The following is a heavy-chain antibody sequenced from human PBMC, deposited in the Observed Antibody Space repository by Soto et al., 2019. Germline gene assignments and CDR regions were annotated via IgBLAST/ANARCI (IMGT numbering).Heavy chain of an antibody. CDR1: GFTFSSYA. CDR3: ARDPMGRYYGSGSDYFDY. J-gene: IGHJ4*02. V-gene: IGHV3-30-3*01. D-gene: IGHD3-10*01. CDR2: ISYDGSNK. Sequence: QVQLVESGGGVVQPGRSLRLSCAASGFTFSSYAMHWVRQAPGKGLEWVAVISYDGSNKYYADSVKGRFTISRDNSKNALYLQMNSLRAEDTAVYYCARDPMGRYYGSGSDYFDYRGQGTLVTVSS.